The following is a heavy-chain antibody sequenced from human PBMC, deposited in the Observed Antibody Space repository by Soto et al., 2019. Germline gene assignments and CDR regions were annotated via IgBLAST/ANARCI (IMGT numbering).Heavy chain of an antibody. CDR1: GFSLSTSGVG. CDR3: AHRRYSGYDFVY. Sequence: QITLKESGPTLVKPTQTLTLTCSFSGFSLSTSGVGVGWIRQPPGKALEWLALIYWDDDKRYSPSLKSRLTITMDTSKNQVVLTMTNMDPVDTATYYCAHRRYSGYDFVYWGQGTLVIVSS. D-gene: IGHD5-12*01. CDR2: IYWDDDK. V-gene: IGHV2-5*02. J-gene: IGHJ4*02.